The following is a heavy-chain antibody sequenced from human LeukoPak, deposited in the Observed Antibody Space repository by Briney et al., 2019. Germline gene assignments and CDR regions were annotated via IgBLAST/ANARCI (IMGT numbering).Heavy chain of an antibody. CDR2: IFYSGST. V-gene: IGHV4-59*08. J-gene: IGHJ6*02. Sequence: PSETLSLTCTVSGGSISSYYWSWIRQPPGKGLERIGYIFYSGSTNYNPSLESRVTISLDTSKNQFSLKLNSVTAADTAVYYCARTGYYGSGSSYYYGMDVWGQGTTVTVSS. CDR3: ARTGYYGSGSSYYYGMDV. CDR1: GGSISSYY. D-gene: IGHD3-10*01.